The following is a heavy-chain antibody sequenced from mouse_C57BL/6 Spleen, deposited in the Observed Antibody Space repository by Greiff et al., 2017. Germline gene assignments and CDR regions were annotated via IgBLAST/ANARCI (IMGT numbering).Heavy chain of an antibody. Sequence: VQLKESGPGLVKPSQSLSLTCSVTGYSITSGYYWNWIRQFPGNKLECMGYISYDGSNNYNPSLKNRISITRDTSKNQFFLKLNSVTTEDTATYYCASYYYGSSYGWFAYWGQGTLVTVSA. CDR3: ASYYYGSSYGWFAY. V-gene: IGHV3-6*01. CDR2: ISYDGSN. CDR1: GYSITSGYY. J-gene: IGHJ3*01. D-gene: IGHD1-1*01.